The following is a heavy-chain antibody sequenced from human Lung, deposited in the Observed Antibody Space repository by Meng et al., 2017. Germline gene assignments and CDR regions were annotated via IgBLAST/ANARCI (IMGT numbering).Heavy chain of an antibody. CDR1: GGSFRDYY. CDR2: INHSGST. CDR3: ARGPTTMAHDFDY. J-gene: IGHJ4*02. Sequence: QGRLTQWGAGLLKPSGTLSLTCVVSGGSFRDYYWSWIRQPPGKGLEWIGEINHSGSTNYNPSLESRATISVDTSQNNLSLKLSSVTAADSAVYYCARGPTTMAHDFDYWGQGTLVTVSS. D-gene: IGHD4-11*01. V-gene: IGHV4-34*01.